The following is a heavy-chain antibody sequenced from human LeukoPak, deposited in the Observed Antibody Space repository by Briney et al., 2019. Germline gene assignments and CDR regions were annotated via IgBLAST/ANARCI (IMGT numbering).Heavy chain of an antibody. Sequence: GGSLRPSCAASGFTFSSYAMHWVRQAPGKGLEWVAVISYDGSNKYYADSVKGRFTISRDNSKNTLYLQMNSLRAEDTAVYYCARDAIIAAAGKRGYYFDYWGQGTLVTVSS. CDR1: GFTFSSYA. D-gene: IGHD6-13*01. V-gene: IGHV3-30-3*01. CDR3: ARDAIIAAAGKRGYYFDY. J-gene: IGHJ4*02. CDR2: ISYDGSNK.